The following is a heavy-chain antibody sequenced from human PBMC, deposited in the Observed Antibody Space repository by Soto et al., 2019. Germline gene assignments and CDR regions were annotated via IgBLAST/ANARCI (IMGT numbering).Heavy chain of an antibody. CDR1: GGSVSSGSYY. J-gene: IGHJ6*02. V-gene: IGHV4-61*01. CDR2: IYYSGST. D-gene: IGHD3-3*01. CDR3: ASVPRITIFGVVPGRYYYYGMDV. Sequence: KPSETLSLTCTVSGGSVSSGSYYWSWIRQPPGKGLEWIGYIYYSGSTNYNPSLKSRVTISVDTSKNQFSLRLSSVTAADTAVYYCASVPRITIFGVVPGRYYYYGMDVWGQGTTVTVSS.